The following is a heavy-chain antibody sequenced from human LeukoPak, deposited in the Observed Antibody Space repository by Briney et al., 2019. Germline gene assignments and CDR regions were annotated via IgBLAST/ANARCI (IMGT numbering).Heavy chain of an antibody. D-gene: IGHD3-10*01. Sequence: KSSETLSLTCTVSGGSISSYYWSWIRQPAGKGLEWIGRIYYSGRTNSKPSLKSRVTLSVVTSKNQFSLQLSAVTAADTAVYYCARDMGFGETDYYYYYLDVWGKGTPVTVSS. CDR1: GGSISSYY. CDR2: IYYSGRT. CDR3: ARDMGFGETDYYYYYLDV. V-gene: IGHV4-4*07. J-gene: IGHJ6*03.